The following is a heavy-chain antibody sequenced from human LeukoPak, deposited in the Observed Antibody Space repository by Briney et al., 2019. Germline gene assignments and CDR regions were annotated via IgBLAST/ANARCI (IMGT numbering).Heavy chain of an antibody. J-gene: IGHJ6*02. V-gene: IGHV1-18*01. Sequence: ASVRVSCKASGYTFTSYGISWVRQAPGQGLEWMGWISAYNGNTNYAQKPQGRVTMTTDTSTSTAYMELRSLRSDDTAVYYCARDGSGSYYRWNYYYGMDVWGQGTTVTVSS. CDR3: ARDGSGSYYRWNYYYGMDV. D-gene: IGHD3-10*01. CDR1: GYTFTSYG. CDR2: ISAYNGNT.